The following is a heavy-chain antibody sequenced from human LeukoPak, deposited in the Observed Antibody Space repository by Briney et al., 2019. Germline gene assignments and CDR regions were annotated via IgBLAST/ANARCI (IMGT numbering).Heavy chain of an antibody. CDR3: ARARDFWSGYYYGY. CDR2: IKQDGSEK. J-gene: IGHJ4*02. Sequence: PGGSLRLSCAASGFTFSSYWMSWVRPAPGKGLEWVANIKQDGSEKYYEDSVKGRFTISRDNAKNSLYLQMNSLRAEDTAVYYCARARDFWSGYYYGYWGQGTLVTVSS. D-gene: IGHD3-3*01. V-gene: IGHV3-7*01. CDR1: GFTFSSYW.